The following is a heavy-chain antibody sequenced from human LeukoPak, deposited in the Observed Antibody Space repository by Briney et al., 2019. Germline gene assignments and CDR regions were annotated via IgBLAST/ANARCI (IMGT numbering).Heavy chain of an antibody. D-gene: IGHD3-22*01. CDR2: ISGSGGST. CDR1: GFTFSSYA. V-gene: IGHV3-23*01. CDR3: AKVLQTYYYDSSGYSRGPLDY. Sequence: GGSLRLSCAASGFTFSSYAMSWVRQAPGKGPEWVSAISGSGGSTYYADSVKGRFTISRDNSKNTLYLQMNSLRAEDTAVYYCAKVLQTYYYDSSGYSRGPLDYWGQGTLVTVSS. J-gene: IGHJ4*02.